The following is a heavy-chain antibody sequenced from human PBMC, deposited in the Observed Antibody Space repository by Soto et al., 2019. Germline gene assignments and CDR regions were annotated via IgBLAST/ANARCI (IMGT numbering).Heavy chain of an antibody. CDR1: GFTFSSYA. V-gene: IGHV3-23*01. D-gene: IGHD3-22*01. CDR3: AKRYYDSSGPEGNWFDP. J-gene: IGHJ5*02. Sequence: GGSLRLSCAASGFTFSSYAMSWVRQAPGKGLEWVSAISGSGGSTYYADSVKGRFTTSRDNSKNTLYLQMNSLRAEDTAVYYCAKRYYDSSGPEGNWFDPWGQGTLVTVSS. CDR2: ISGSGGST.